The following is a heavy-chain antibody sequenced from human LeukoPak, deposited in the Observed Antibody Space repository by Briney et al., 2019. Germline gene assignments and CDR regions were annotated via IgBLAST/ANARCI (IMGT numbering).Heavy chain of an antibody. J-gene: IGHJ4*02. V-gene: IGHV3-7*05. CDR1: GFTFSSYW. CDR3: ARDPHDSSGYHSNFDY. Sequence: GGSLRLSCAASGFTFSSYWMSWVRQAPGKGLEWVANIKQDGSEKYYVDSVKGRFTISRDNAKNSLYLQMNSLRAEDTAVYFCARDPHDSSGYHSNFDYWGQGTLVTVSS. CDR2: IKQDGSEK. D-gene: IGHD3-22*01.